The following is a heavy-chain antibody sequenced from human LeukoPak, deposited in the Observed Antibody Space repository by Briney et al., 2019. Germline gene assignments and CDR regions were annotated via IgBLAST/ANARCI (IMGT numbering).Heavy chain of an antibody. CDR1: GFTFSSYW. CDR3: ARRGTSSSWAHFDY. J-gene: IGHJ4*02. Sequence: GGSLRLSCAASGFTFSSYWMTWVRQAPGKGLEWVAKIKQDGSEKYYVDSVKGRFTISRDNAKNSLYLQMNSRGAEDTAVYYCARRGTSSSWAHFDYWGQGTLVTVSS. V-gene: IGHV3-7*05. D-gene: IGHD6-13*01. CDR2: IKQDGSEK.